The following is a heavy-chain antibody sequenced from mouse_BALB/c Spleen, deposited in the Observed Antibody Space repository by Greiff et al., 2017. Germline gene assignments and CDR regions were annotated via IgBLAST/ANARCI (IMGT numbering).Heavy chain of an antibody. CDR3: ARDGYSAWFAY. D-gene: IGHD2-3*01. J-gene: IGHJ3*01. V-gene: IGHV1-4*01. CDR2: INPSSGYT. Sequence: QVQLQQSGADLARPGASVKMSCKASGYTFTSYTMHWVNQRPGQGLEWIGYINPSSGYTNYNQKFKDKATLTADKSSSTAYMQLSSLTSEDSAVYYCARDGYSAWFAYWGQGTLVTVSA. CDR1: GYTFTSYT.